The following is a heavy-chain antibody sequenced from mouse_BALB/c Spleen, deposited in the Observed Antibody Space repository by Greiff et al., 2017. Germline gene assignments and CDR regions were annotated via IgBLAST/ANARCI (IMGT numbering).Heavy chain of an antibody. CDR2: ISSGGGST. D-gene: IGHD2-14*01. V-gene: IGHV5-12-1*01. J-gene: IGHJ1*01. CDR3: ARHRYDWYFDV. Sequence: EVQVVESGGGLVKPGGSLKLSCAASGFAFSSYDMSWVRQTPEKRLEWVAYISSGGGSTYYPDTVKGRFTISRDNAKNTLYLQMSSLKSEDTAMYYCARHRYDWYFDVWGAGTTVTVSS. CDR1: GFAFSSYD.